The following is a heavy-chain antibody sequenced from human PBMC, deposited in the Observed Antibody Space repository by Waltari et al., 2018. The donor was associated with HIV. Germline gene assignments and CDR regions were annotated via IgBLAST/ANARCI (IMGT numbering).Heavy chain of an antibody. CDR3: AKDTAPAAGYGDYFDY. CDR2: MYYGGSP. V-gene: IGHV4-59*01. CDR1: GDSITDSY. J-gene: IGHJ4*02. Sequence: QVQLQESGPGLVKPSETLSLSCTVSGDSITDSYWTWIRQPPGKGLEWIAYMYYGGSPNYNPSLRNRIKISLATSHNRLSLTMNSVTVADTAFYYCAKDTAPAAGYGDYFDYWGQGTLVTVSS. D-gene: IGHD6-13*01.